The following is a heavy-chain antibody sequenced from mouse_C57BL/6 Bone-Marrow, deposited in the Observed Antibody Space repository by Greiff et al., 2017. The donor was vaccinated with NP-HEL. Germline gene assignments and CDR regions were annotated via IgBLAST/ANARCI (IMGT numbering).Heavy chain of an antibody. CDR1: GFTFSDYY. CDR2: ISNGGGST. D-gene: IGHD1-1*01. CDR3: ARLGVLRSYYYAMDY. J-gene: IGHJ4*01. Sequence: EVQLVESGGGLVQPGGSLKLSCAASGFTFSDYYMYWVRQTPEKRLEWVAYISNGGGSTYYPDTVKGRFTISRDNAKNTLYLQMSRLKSEDTAMYYCARLGVLRSYYYAMDYWGQGTSVTVSS. V-gene: IGHV5-12*01.